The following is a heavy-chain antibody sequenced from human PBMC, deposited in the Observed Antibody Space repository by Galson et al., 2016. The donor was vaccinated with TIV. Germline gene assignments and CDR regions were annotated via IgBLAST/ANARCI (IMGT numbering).Heavy chain of an antibody. V-gene: IGHV1-46*01. Sequence: SVKVSCKASGYTFTSSFMHWVRQAPGQGLEWMGVIYPSGGSTSYAQQFQGRVNMTRDTSTSTVYMELRSLTSEDTAVYYCARGRIAGADESFDIWGQGTLVTVSS. J-gene: IGHJ3*02. D-gene: IGHD6-19*01. CDR3: ARGRIAGADESFDI. CDR1: GYTFTSSF. CDR2: IYPSGGST.